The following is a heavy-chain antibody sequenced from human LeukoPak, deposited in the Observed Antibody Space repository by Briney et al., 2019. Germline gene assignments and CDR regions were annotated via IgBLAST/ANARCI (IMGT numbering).Heavy chain of an antibody. CDR2: ISGYNGNT. CDR3: ARDRPTMITFGGVIIAAY. V-gene: IGHV1-18*01. CDR1: GYTFTIHG. Sequence: ASVTVSFTASGYTFTIHGINWVRQAPGQGREWLGWISGYNGNTEYAQKFQGRVTMTTDRSTETVYLELRSLRSDDTAVYYCARDRPTMITFGGVIIAAYWGQGTLVSVSS. D-gene: IGHD3-16*02. J-gene: IGHJ4*02.